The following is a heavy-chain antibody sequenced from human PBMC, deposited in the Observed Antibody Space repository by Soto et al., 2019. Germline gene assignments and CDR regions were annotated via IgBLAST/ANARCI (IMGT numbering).Heavy chain of an antibody. J-gene: IGHJ6*02. CDR1: GFSFSDSW. CDR3: ASLGRHG. CDR2: INQYGSEK. V-gene: IGHV3-7*01. Sequence: GGSLRLSCAASGFSFSDSWMDWVRQAPGKGPEWVANINQYGSEKNYVDSVKGRFTISRDNAKNSLYLQMNSLRVEDTAVYYCASLGRHGWGQGTTVTVSS. D-gene: IGHD3-16*01.